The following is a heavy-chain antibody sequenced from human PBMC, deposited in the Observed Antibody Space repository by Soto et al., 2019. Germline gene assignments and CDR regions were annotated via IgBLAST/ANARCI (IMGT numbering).Heavy chain of an antibody. CDR1: GGSISSYY. V-gene: IGHV4-59*01. CDR2: IYYSGST. CDR3: ARRYGSAFDF. D-gene: IGHD3-10*01. Sequence: LSLTCTVSGGSISSYYWSWIRQPPGKGLEWIGYIYYSGSTNYNPSLRSRVTISVDTSKNQFSLKLTSVTAADTAVYYCARRYGSAFDFWGQGTMVTVSS. J-gene: IGHJ3*01.